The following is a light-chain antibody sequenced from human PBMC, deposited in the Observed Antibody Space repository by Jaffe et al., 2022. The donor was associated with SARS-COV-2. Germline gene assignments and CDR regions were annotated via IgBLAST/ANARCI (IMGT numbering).Light chain of an antibody. J-gene: IGLJ3*02. Sequence: QSVLTQPPSASGTPGQRVTISCSGSSSNIGRNYVFWYQQLPGTAPKILIYRSDQRPSGVPDRFSGSKSGTSASLAISGLQSEDEADYYCAAWDDSLSGSWVFGGGTKLTVL. CDR3: AAWDDSLSGSWV. CDR2: RSD. V-gene: IGLV1-47*01. CDR1: SSNIGRNY.